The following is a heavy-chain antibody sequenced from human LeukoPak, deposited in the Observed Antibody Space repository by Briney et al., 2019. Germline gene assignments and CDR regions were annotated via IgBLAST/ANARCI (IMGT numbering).Heavy chain of an antibody. CDR2: IWHDGSND. D-gene: IGHD2-21*02. CDR3: ARDSAYCGADCQRELDWYFDR. J-gene: IGHJ2*01. CDR1: GFTFSDYG. V-gene: IGHV3-33*01. Sequence: GGSLRLSCAAPGFTFSDYGMHWVRQAPGKGLEWVAVIWHDGSNDYYADSVKGRVTISRDNSKNMVYLQKNRLRAEDTAVYYCARDSAYCGADCQRELDWYFDRWGRGTLVTVSS.